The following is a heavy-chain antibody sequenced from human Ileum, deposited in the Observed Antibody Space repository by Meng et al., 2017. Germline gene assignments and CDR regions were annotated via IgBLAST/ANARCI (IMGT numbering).Heavy chain of an antibody. CDR3: VRDRGDGGTTDF. J-gene: IGHJ4*02. D-gene: IGHD1-7*01. V-gene: IGHV4-38-2*02. Sequence: GSLRLSCSISGQSIDSDYSWGWIRQAPGKGLKWISSIHYRGITFYNPSLKSRVTTSMDTSKNQFSLKVTSVTAADTATYYCVRDRGDGGTTDFWGQGTLVTVSS. CDR2: IHYRGIT. CDR1: GQSIDSDYS.